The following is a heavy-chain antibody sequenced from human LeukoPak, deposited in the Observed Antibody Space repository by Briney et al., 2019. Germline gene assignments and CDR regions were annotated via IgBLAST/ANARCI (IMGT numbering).Heavy chain of an antibody. CDR1: GYTFTGYY. CDR2: INPDSGGP. CDR3: ARDRGKVANDY. Sequence: ASVKVSCKASGYTFTGYYIHWMRQAPGQGLEWMGRINPDSGGPNYAHKFQGRVTMARDTSISTAYMDLSRLTSDDTAVYFCARDRGKVANDYWGQGTLVIVSS. J-gene: IGHJ4*02. D-gene: IGHD3-10*01. V-gene: IGHV1-2*06.